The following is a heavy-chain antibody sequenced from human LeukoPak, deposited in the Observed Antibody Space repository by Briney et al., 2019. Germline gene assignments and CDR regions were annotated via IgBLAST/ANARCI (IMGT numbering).Heavy chain of an antibody. Sequence: SETLSLTRSVSDGSIRTYYWSWIRQSPGQGLEWIGNIYYRGDINYNPSLKSRVIISIDTSKNQFSLKLSSVTAADTAVYYCARDRGQLGIDYWGQGTLVTVSS. V-gene: IGHV4-59*01. CDR2: IYYRGDI. CDR1: DGSIRTYY. CDR3: ARDRGQLGIDY. J-gene: IGHJ4*02. D-gene: IGHD6-13*01.